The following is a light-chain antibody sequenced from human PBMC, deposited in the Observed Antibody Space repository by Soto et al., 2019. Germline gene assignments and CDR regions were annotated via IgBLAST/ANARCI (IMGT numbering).Light chain of an antibody. J-gene: IGLJ2*01. CDR3: AAWDDTLGGL. CDR2: KTN. CDR1: SSNIGSNY. V-gene: IGLV1-47*01. Sequence: QSVLTQPPSASGAPGQRVTISCSGSSSNIGSNYVYWYQQLPGTAPKLLIYKTNQRPSGVPDRFSGSKSGTSASLAISGLRSEDEAEYYCAAWDDTLGGLFGGGTKVTVL.